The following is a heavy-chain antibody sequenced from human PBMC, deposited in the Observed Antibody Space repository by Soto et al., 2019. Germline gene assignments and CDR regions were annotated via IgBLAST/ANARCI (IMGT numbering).Heavy chain of an antibody. Sequence: SETLSLNCAVSGDSISSGYYWAWIRQPPEKGLEWVASIYHTGTTYYNPSLTSRVTISVDTSKNQFSLKLSSVTAADTAVYYCARGTDRYGMDVWGQGTTVTVSS. J-gene: IGHJ6*02. V-gene: IGHV4-38-2*01. CDR3: ARGTDRYGMDV. CDR2: IYHTGTT. CDR1: GDSISSGYY.